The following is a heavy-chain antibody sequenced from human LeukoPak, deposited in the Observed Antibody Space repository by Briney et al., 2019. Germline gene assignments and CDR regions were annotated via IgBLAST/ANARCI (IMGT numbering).Heavy chain of an antibody. CDR3: ARDFAGYCSSTSCPYDAFDI. V-gene: IGHV1-2*02. CDR2: INPNSGGT. D-gene: IGHD2-2*01. Sequence: ASVKVSCKASGYTFTGYYMHWVRQAPGQGLEWMGWINPNSGGTNYAQKFQGRVTMTRDTSTSTAYMELSRLRSDDTAVYYCARDFAGYCSSTSCPYDAFDIWGQGTMVTVSS. CDR1: GYTFTGYY. J-gene: IGHJ3*02.